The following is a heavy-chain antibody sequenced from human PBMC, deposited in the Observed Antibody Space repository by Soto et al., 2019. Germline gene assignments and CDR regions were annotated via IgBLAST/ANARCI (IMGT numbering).Heavy chain of an antibody. D-gene: IGHD6-13*01. CDR2: VNGNSGST. V-gene: IGHV3-23*01. J-gene: IGHJ4*02. CDR1: GFSFSSYV. CDR3: AKACGSSWPYYFDS. Sequence: GGSLRLSCAASGFSFSSYVMAWVRQPPGKGLEWVSAVNGNSGSTFYPDSVKGRFTVSRDTSENTLYLQMSTLGAEDAAVYYCAKACGSSWPYYFDSWGQGALVTVSS.